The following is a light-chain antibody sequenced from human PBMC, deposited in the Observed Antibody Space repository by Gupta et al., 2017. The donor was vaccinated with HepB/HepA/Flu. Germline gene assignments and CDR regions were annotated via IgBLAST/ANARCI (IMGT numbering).Light chain of an antibody. CDR1: ESISLF. Sequence: DIQMTQSPSSLSASVGDRVTITCRASESISLFLNWYQQKAGKAPKLLIYAASTLESGVPSRFSGSVSGTDFTLTISSLQPEDFATYYCQQSYTSLFTFGPGTKVEVK. V-gene: IGKV1-39*01. J-gene: IGKJ3*01. CDR2: AAS. CDR3: QQSYTSLFT.